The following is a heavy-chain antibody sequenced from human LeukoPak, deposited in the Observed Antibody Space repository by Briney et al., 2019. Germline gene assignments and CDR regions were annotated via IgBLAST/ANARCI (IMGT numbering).Heavy chain of an antibody. V-gene: IGHV3-49*03. CDR2: IRGKSYGGTT. CDR1: GFSFGDYG. J-gene: IGHJ4*02. D-gene: IGHD3-10*01. Sequence: GGSLRLSCTASGFSFGDYGLSWFRQTPGKGLEWVAFIRGKSYGGTTQYAASVKGRFTISRDDSKSTAYLQMNSLKTEDTALYYCTRIYGSGTFLPDYWGQGTPVTVSS. CDR3: TRIYGSGTFLPDY.